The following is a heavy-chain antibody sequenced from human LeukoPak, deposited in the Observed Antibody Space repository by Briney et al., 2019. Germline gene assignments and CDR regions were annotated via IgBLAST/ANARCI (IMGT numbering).Heavy chain of an antibody. V-gene: IGHV1-8*01. CDR2: MNPNSGNT. D-gene: IGHD6-19*01. Sequence: GASVKVSCKASGYTFTSYDINWVRQATGQGLEWMGWMNPNSGNTGYAQKFQGRVTMTRNTSISTAYMELSSLRSEETAVYYCARGLISGWYSDYWGQGTLVTVSS. J-gene: IGHJ4*02. CDR3: ARGLISGWYSDY. CDR1: GYTFTSYD.